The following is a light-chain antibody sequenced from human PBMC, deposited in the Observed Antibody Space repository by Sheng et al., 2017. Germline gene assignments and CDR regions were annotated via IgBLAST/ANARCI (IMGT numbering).Light chain of an antibody. CDR1: QSITNN. CDR2: GAS. CDR3: LQDYNYPQT. J-gene: IGKJ1*01. V-gene: IGKV3-15*01. Sequence: EIVMTQSPATLSVSPGERATLSCRASQSITNNLAWYQQKPGQAPRLLIYGASTRATGIPDTFSGSGSGTEFTLTISSLQSEDFATYYCLQDYNYPQTFGQGTKVEIK.